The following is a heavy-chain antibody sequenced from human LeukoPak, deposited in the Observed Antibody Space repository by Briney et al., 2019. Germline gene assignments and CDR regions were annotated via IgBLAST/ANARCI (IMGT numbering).Heavy chain of an antibody. V-gene: IGHV3-23*01. D-gene: IGHD3-3*01. CDR3: ARGGPSSAYYDFWSGYYGPNAFDI. CDR1: GFTFSSYA. CDR2: ISGSGGST. Sequence: GGSLRLSCAASGFTFSSYAMSWVRQAPGKGLEWVPAISGSGGSTYYADSVKGRFTISRDNAKNSLYLQMNSLRAEDTAVYYCARGGPSSAYYDFWSGYYGPNAFDIWGQGTMVTVSS. J-gene: IGHJ3*02.